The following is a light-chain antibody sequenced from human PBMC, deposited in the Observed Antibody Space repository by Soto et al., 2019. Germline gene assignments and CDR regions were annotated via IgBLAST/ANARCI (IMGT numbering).Light chain of an antibody. CDR3: SSYTSSTNLYV. CDR2: QVT. V-gene: IGLV2-14*01. CDR1: SGDVGGYNY. Sequence: QSVLTQPASVSGSPGQSITISCTGTSGDVGGYNYVSWYQQHPGKAPKLIIYQVTNRPSGVPNRFSGSKSGNAASLTISGLHAEDDADYYCSSYTSSTNLYVFXTGTKPTVL. J-gene: IGLJ1*01.